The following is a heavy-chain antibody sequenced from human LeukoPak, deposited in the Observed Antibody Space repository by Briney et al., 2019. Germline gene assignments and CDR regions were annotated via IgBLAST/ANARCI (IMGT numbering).Heavy chain of an antibody. CDR1: GYSISSGYY. Sequence: ASETLSLTCTVSGYSISSGYYWGWIRQPPGKGLEWIGSIYHSGSTYYNPSLKSRVTISVDTSKNQFSLKLSSVTAADTAVYYCARRRDGYNYIYFDYWGQGTLVTVSS. CDR2: IYHSGST. J-gene: IGHJ4*02. CDR3: ARRRDGYNYIYFDY. D-gene: IGHD5-24*01. V-gene: IGHV4-38-2*02.